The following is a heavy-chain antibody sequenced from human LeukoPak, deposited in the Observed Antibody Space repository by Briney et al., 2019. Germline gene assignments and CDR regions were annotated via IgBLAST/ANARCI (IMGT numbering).Heavy chain of an antibody. CDR2: INSDGSTS. Sequence: GGSLRLSCAASGFTLSYYWMHWVRQAPGKGLVWVSRINSDGSTSNYADSVKGRFTISRDNAKNSLYLQMNSLRAEDTAVYYCARDEHHIVVVTATPYYFDYWGQGTLVTVSS. J-gene: IGHJ4*02. CDR3: ARDEHHIVVVTATPYYFDY. D-gene: IGHD2-21*02. CDR1: GFTLSYYW. V-gene: IGHV3-74*01.